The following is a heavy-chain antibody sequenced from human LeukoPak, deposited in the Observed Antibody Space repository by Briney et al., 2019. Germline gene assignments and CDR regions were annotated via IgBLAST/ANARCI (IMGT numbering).Heavy chain of an antibody. V-gene: IGHV3-74*01. CDR1: GFSFSSYW. CDR3: ARETSGYYYKSYFDY. Sequence: GGSLRLSCAASGFSFSSYWMHWVRQAPGKGPVWVSLISNDESTIIYADSVKGRFTISRDNAKNTLYLQMNSLRAEDTAVYYCARETSGYYYKSYFDYWGQGTLVTVSS. CDR2: ISNDESTI. J-gene: IGHJ4*02. D-gene: IGHD3-22*01.